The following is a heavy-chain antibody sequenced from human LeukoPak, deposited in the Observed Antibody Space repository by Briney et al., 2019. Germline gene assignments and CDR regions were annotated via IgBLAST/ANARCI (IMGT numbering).Heavy chain of an antibody. D-gene: IGHD3-10*01. J-gene: IGHJ5*02. CDR2: MNPNSGNT. V-gene: IGHV1-8*01. CDR3: ARGRSGMVRGVIITTMKYNWFDP. Sequence: ASVKVSCMASGYTFTSYDINWVRQATGQGLEWMGWMNPNSGNTGYAQKFQGRVTMTRNTSISTAYMELSSLRSEDTAVYYCARGRSGMVRGVIITTMKYNWFDPWGQGTLVTVSS. CDR1: GYTFTSYD.